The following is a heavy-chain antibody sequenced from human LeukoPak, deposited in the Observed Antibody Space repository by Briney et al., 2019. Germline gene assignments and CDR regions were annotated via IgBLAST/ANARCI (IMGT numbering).Heavy chain of an antibody. CDR1: GFTFSSYG. V-gene: IGHV3-33*08. CDR2: IWYDGSNK. Sequence: PGGSLRLSCAASGFTFSSYGMHWVRQAPGKGLEWVAVIWYDGSNKYYADSVKGRFTISRDNSKNTLYLQMNSLRAEDTAVYYCARMFYGSGSYSLDYWGQGTLVTVSS. D-gene: IGHD3-10*01. J-gene: IGHJ4*02. CDR3: ARMFYGSGSYSLDY.